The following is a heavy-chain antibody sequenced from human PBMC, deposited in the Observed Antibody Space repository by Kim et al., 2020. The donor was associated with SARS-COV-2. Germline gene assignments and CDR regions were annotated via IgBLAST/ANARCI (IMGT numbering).Heavy chain of an antibody. J-gene: IGHJ4*02. V-gene: IGHV3-53*01. CDR3: ARVKRLAGTDPYYFDY. D-gene: IGHD6-19*01. Sequence: GGSLRLSCAASGFTVSSNYMSWVRQAPGKGLYWVSVIFSSGTTYYPDSVQGRFTISRDNSKNTVYLQMNSLRPEDTAIYYCARVKRLAGTDPYYFDYWGQGALVTVSS. CDR2: IFSSGTT. CDR1: GFTVSSNY.